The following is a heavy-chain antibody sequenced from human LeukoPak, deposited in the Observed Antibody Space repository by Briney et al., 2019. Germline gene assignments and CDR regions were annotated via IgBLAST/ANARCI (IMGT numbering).Heavy chain of an antibody. CDR3: ARGPSSTYYDFWSGSYYFDY. J-gene: IGHJ4*02. Sequence: GASVKVSCKASAYTFTGYYTHWVRQAPGQGLEWMGWINPNSGGTNYAQKFQGWVTMTRDTSISAAYMELSRLRSDDTAVYYCARGPSSTYYDFWSGSYYFDYWGQGTLVTVSS. CDR2: INPNSGGT. CDR1: AYTFTGYY. V-gene: IGHV1-2*04. D-gene: IGHD3-3*01.